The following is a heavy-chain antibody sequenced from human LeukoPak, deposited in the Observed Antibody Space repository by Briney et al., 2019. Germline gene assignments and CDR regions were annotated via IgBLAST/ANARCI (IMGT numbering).Heavy chain of an antibody. D-gene: IGHD4-17*01. V-gene: IGHV3-7*03. J-gene: IGHJ4*02. CDR1: GFTFSGFW. CDR2: INSDGSEG. Sequence: GGSLRLSCAVSGFTFSGFWMSWSRQAPGKGLEWVASINSDGSEGYYADVVKGRFTISRDNAKNSLYLQINSLRAEDTAVYYCARDRDYAFDYWGQGTLVTVSS. CDR3: ARDRDYAFDY.